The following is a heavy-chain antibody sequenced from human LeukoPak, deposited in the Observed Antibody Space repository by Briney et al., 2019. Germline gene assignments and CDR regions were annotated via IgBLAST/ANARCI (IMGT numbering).Heavy chain of an antibody. CDR2: INHSGST. CDR3: ATEPGYCSGGRCYGGWFDP. J-gene: IGHJ5*02. D-gene: IGHD2-15*01. Sequence: SETLSLTCTVSGGSISGYYWSWIRQAPGKGLEWIGEINHSGSTNYNPSLKSRVTISVDTSKNQFSLKLSSVTAADTAVYYCATEPGYCSGGRCYGGWFDPWGQGTLVTVSS. V-gene: IGHV4-34*01. CDR1: GGSISGYY.